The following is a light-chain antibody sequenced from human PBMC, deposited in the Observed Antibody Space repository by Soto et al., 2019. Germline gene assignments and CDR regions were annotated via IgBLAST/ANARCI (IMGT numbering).Light chain of an antibody. Sequence: DIQMTQSPSSLSASVGDRVTITCRASDSISSYLNWYHQKPGKAPKLLIYAASSLQSGVPSRFSGSGSGTDFTLTISRLEPGDFAVYYCQQYGSSPITFGQGTRLEIK. CDR2: AAS. CDR1: DSISSY. CDR3: QQYGSSPIT. V-gene: IGKV1-39*01. J-gene: IGKJ5*01.